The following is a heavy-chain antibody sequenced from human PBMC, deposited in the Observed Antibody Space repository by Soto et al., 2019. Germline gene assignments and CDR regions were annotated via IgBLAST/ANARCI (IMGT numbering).Heavy chain of an antibody. V-gene: IGHV5-10-1*01. Sequence: GESLKISCKGSGYSFTSYWISWVRQMPGKGLEWMGRIDPSDSYTNYSPSFQGHVTISADKSISTAYLQWSSLKASDTAMYYCARGATSQLNYYYGMDVWGQRTTVTVSS. CDR3: ARGATSQLNYYYGMDV. D-gene: IGHD1-26*01. CDR1: GYSFTSYW. CDR2: IDPSDSYT. J-gene: IGHJ6*02.